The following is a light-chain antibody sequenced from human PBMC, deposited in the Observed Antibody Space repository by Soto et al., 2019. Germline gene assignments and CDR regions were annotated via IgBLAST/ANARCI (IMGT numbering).Light chain of an antibody. CDR1: QRIGSW. J-gene: IGKJ1*01. CDR2: DAS. V-gene: IGKV1-5*01. Sequence: DIQMTQSPSTLSASVGDRVSITCRASQRIGSWLAWYQQKPGKVPKLLIYDASTLISGVPSRFSGTGSGTEFTLRIASLRPDDFATYYCLHYYTYPLTFGQGTKVDIK. CDR3: LHYYTYPLT.